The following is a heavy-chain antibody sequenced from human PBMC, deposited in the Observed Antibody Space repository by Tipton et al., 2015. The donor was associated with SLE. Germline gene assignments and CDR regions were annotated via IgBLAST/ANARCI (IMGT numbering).Heavy chain of an antibody. CDR2: INQSGST. V-gene: IGHV4-34*01. CDR1: GGSFTGYS. D-gene: IGHD2-2*01. CDR3: ARRIGQLLSSWYFDL. J-gene: IGHJ2*01. Sequence: TLSLTCAVSGGSFTGYSWNWIRQSPGKGLEWIGEINQSGSTNYNASLKSRVAISVDTSKNQFSLRLSSVTAADSAVYYCARRIGQLLSSWYFDLWGRGTLVTVSS.